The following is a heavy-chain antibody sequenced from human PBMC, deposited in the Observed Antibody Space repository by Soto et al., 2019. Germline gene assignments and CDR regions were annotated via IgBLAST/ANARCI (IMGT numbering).Heavy chain of an antibody. CDR3: ARARLSVVGRSPTGLDY. CDR2: INLDNGDT. Sequence: ASVKVSCKASGYIFIGYYMHWVRQAPGQGPEWMGWINLDNGDTTYARKFQGRVTVTRDTSISTAYMEVSGLGGDDTAIYYCARARLSVVGRSPTGLDYWGQGTLVTVSS. D-gene: IGHD6-19*01. CDR1: GYIFIGYY. J-gene: IGHJ4*02. V-gene: IGHV1-2*02.